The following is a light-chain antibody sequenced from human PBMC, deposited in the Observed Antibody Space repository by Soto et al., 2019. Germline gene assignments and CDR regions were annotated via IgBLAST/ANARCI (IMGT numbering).Light chain of an antibody. CDR3: QHHNSYSQT. CDR2: GAS. V-gene: IGKV1-5*01. J-gene: IGKJ1*01. Sequence: DIQMTQSPPTLSASVGDRVTITCRASQSIRHYLAWYQQMPGKAPKLLIYGASTLQSGDPSRFSGSGSGTEFTLTSSSLQPDDFGTYFCQHHNSYSQTFGQGTKVEIK. CDR1: QSIRHY.